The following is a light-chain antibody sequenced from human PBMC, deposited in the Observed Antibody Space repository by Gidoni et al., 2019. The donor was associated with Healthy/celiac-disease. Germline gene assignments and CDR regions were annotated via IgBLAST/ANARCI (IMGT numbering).Light chain of an antibody. Sequence: SYDLTQPPSVSVSPGQTASITCSGDKLGDKYACWYQQKPGQSPVLVIYQDSKRPSGIPERFSGSNSGNTATLTISGTQAMDEADYYCQAWDSSTVVFGEGTKLTVL. CDR3: QAWDSSTVV. CDR1: KLGDKY. CDR2: QDS. V-gene: IGLV3-1*01. J-gene: IGLJ2*01.